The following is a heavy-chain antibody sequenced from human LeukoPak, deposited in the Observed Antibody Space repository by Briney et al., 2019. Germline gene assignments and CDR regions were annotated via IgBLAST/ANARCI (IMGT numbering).Heavy chain of an antibody. CDR2: ISGSGGST. CDR3: AKDRGDGRIDHAFDY. D-gene: IGHD5-24*01. CDR1: GFTFSSYS. V-gene: IGHV3-23*01. Sequence: GGSLRLSCAATGFTFSSYSMNWVRQAPGKGLEWVSAISGSGGSTYYADSVKGRFTISGDNSKNTLYLQMNSLRAEDTAVYYCAKDRGDGRIDHAFDYWGQGTLVTVSS. J-gene: IGHJ4*02.